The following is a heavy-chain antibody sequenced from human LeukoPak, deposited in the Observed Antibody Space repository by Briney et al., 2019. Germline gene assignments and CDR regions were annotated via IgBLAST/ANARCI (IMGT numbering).Heavy chain of an antibody. D-gene: IGHD3-22*01. V-gene: IGHV4-34*01. Sequence: SETLSLTCAVYGGSFSGYYWSWIRQPPGKGLEWIGEINHSGSTNYNPSLKSRVTISVDTSKNQFSLKLSSVTAADTAVYYCARGFYYYDDYWGQGTLVTVSS. CDR1: GGSFSGYY. CDR2: INHSGST. J-gene: IGHJ4*02. CDR3: ARGFYYYDDY.